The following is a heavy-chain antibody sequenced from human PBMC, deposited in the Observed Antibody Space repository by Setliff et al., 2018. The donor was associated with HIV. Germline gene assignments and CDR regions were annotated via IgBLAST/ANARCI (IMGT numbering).Heavy chain of an antibody. D-gene: IGHD3-22*01. CDR3: ARGPRITLIEVVTSDYYYGMDV. J-gene: IGHJ6*02. CDR1: GGSISSHY. V-gene: IGHV4-39*02. CDR2: IYYSGNT. Sequence: SETLSLTCTVSGGSISSHYWSWIRQPPGKGLEWIGSIYYSGNTYYNPSLKSRVTISVDASKNHFSLKVSSVTAADTAVYYCARGPRITLIEVVTSDYYYGMDVWGQGTTVTVS.